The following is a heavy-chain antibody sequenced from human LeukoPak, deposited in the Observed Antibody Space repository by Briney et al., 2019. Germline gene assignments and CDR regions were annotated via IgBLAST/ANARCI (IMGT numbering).Heavy chain of an antibody. CDR1: GFTFSSYA. D-gene: IGHD3-22*01. CDR2: ISTSGGST. CDR3: TIMHRYYDGSGYWVQ. J-gene: IGHJ4*02. Sequence: GALRLSCAASGFTFSSYAMSWVRQAPGKGLEWVSGISTSGGSTSYADSVKGRFTISRDNPRNTLYMQMNSMRAEDTAVYYCTIMHRYYDGSGYWVQWGQGTLVTVSS. V-gene: IGHV3-23*01.